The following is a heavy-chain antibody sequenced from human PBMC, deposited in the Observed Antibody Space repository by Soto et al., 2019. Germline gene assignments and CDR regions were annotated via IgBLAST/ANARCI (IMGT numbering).Heavy chain of an antibody. CDR3: ARATYSNAWYRFDL. D-gene: IGHD4-4*01. Sequence: GALRLSCEASGFTFSGYWMSWVRQAPGKGLGWVADIKHDGSVQYYVDSVKGRFTISRDNAKKLLYLQMNGLRAEDTALYYCARATYSNAWYRFDLWGQGTLDTVSS. V-gene: IGHV3-7*03. CDR2: IKHDGSVQ. J-gene: IGHJ4*02. CDR1: GFTFSGYW.